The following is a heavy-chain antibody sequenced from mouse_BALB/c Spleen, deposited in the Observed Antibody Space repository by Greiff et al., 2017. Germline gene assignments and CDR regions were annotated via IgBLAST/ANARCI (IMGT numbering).Heavy chain of an antibody. CDR1: GYTFTSYW. CDR3: ARMIATTAFAY. V-gene: IGHV1S132*01. J-gene: IGHJ3*01. D-gene: IGHD2-4*01. CDR2: IFPGTGTT. Sequence: VKLQESGAELVKPGASVKLSCKPSGYTFTSYWIQWVKQRPGQGLGWIGEIFPGTGTTYYNEKFKGKATLTIDTSSSTAYMQLSSLTSEDSAVYFCARMIATTAFAYWGQGTLVTVSA.